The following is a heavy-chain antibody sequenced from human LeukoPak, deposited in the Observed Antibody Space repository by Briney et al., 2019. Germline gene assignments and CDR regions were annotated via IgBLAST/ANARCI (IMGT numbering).Heavy chain of an antibody. CDR2: ISGSGGST. D-gene: IGHD3-10*01. J-gene: IGHJ5*02. CDR3: AKDRRLLLWFGAPNWFDP. CDR1: GFTFSSYA. V-gene: IGHV3-23*01. Sequence: GGSLRLSCAASGFTFSSYAMSWVRQAPGKGLEWVSAISGSGGSTYYADSVKGRFTISRDNSKNTLYLQMNSLRAEDTAVYYCAKDRRLLLWFGAPNWFDPWGQGTLVTVSS.